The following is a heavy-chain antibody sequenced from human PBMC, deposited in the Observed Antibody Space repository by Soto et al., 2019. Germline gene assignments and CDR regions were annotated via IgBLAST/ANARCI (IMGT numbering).Heavy chain of an antibody. V-gene: IGHV1-3*04. D-gene: IGHD3-16*01. CDR1: GYNFTNYA. Sequence: ASVKVSCKASGYNFTNYALHWVRQAPGQSLEWLGWLHTGTGSTKYSQKFQGRLTITRDTSASAAYMELTSLRSEDTAVYYCARVSRDFVLWFDPWGQGTLVTVSS. J-gene: IGHJ5*02. CDR2: LHTGTGST. CDR3: ARVSRDFVLWFDP.